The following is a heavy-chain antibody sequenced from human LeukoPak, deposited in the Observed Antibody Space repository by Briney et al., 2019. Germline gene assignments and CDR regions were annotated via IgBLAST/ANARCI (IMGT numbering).Heavy chain of an antibody. CDR2: ISAYNGNT. CDR3: ARMRSTVTTLPGY. J-gene: IGHJ4*02. V-gene: IGHV1-18*01. CDR1: GYTFTIYG. D-gene: IGHD4-17*01. Sequence: ASVTLSCTASGYTFTIYGISWVRQAHGQGLGRMGWISAYNGNTNYAQKLQGRVTMTTDTSTSTAYMELRSLRSDDTAVYYCARMRSTVTTLPGYWGQGTLVTVSS.